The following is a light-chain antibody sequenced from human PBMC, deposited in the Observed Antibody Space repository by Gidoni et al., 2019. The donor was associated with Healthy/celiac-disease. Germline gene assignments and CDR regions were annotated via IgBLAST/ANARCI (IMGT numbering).Light chain of an antibody. CDR2: AAS. CDR1: QSISSY. J-gene: IGKJ3*01. CDR3: QQSYSTVFT. V-gene: IGKV1-39*01. Sequence: DIQMTQSPSSLSASVGDRVTITCRASQSISSYLNWYQQKPGKAPKLLIYAASSLQSVVPSRFSGSGSGTDFTLTISSLQPEDFATYYCQQSYSTVFTFGPGTKVDIK.